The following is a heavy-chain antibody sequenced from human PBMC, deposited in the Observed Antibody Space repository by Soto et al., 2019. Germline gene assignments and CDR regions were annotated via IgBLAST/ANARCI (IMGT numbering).Heavy chain of an antibody. CDR2: IYPGDSDT. J-gene: IGHJ4*02. CDR3: AREAGYYFDY. V-gene: IGHV5-51*01. Sequence: GESLKISCKGSGYSFTSYWIGWVRQMPGKGLEWMGIIYPGDSDTRYSPSFQGQVTISADKSISTVYMELSSLRSEDTAVYYCAREAGYYFDYWGQGTLVTVSS. CDR1: GYSFTSYW.